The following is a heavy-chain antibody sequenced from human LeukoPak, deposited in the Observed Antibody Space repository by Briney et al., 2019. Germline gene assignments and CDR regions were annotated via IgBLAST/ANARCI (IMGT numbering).Heavy chain of an antibody. CDR3: ARGSYGSGSYLDY. CDR1: GFTFSSYA. Sequence: PGGSLRLSCAASGFTFSSYAMHWVRQAPGKGLEWVAVISYDGSNKYYADSVKGRFTISRDNSKNTLYLQMNGLRAEDTAVYYCARGSYGSGSYLDYWGQGTLVTVSS. CDR2: ISYDGSNK. V-gene: IGHV3-30*04. J-gene: IGHJ4*02. D-gene: IGHD3-10*01.